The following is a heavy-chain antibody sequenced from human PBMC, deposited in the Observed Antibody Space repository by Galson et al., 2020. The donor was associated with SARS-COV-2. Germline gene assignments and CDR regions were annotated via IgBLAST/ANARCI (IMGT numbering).Heavy chain of an antibody. CDR2: ITDNGHNT. J-gene: IGHJ4*02. V-gene: IGHV3-23*01. D-gene: IGHD6-19*01. CDR3: AKHWGSGWAYDYFDS. CDR1: EFSFSGYA. Sequence: VSEFSFSGYAMSWVRQAPGKGLQWVSTITDNGHNTYYPDSIKGRFTISRDNFKNTLYLHLNTLRAEDTAIYYCAKHWGSGWAYDYFDSWGQGALVTVSS.